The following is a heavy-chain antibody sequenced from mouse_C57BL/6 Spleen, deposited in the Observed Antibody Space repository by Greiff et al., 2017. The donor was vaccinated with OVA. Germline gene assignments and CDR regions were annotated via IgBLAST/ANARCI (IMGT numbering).Heavy chain of an antibody. CDR3: ARRKGDYEYDGAGFAY. CDR1: GFSLSTSGMG. Sequence: QVTLKESGPGILQSSQTLSLTCSFSGFSLSTSGMGVSWIRQPSGKGLEWLAHIYWDDDKRYNPSLKSRLTISKDTSRNQVFLKITSVDTADTATYYCARRKGDYEYDGAGFAYWGQGTLVTVSA. J-gene: IGHJ3*01. CDR2: IYWDDDK. D-gene: IGHD2-4*01. V-gene: IGHV8-12*01.